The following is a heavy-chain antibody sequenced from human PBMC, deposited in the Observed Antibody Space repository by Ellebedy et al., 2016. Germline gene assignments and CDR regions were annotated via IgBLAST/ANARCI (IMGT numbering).Heavy chain of an antibody. CDR3: ARELVVTAIRDYYYGMDV. Sequence: GGSLRLSXAASGFTFSSYGMHWVRQAPGKGLEWVAVIWYDGSNKYYADSVKGRFTISRDNSKNTLYLQMNSLRAEDTAVYYCARELVVTAIRDYYYGMDVWGQGTTVTVSS. J-gene: IGHJ6*02. CDR2: IWYDGSNK. CDR1: GFTFSSYG. V-gene: IGHV3-33*01. D-gene: IGHD2-21*02.